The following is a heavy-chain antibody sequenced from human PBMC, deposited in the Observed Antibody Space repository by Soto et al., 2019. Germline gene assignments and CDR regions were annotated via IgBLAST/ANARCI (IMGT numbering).Heavy chain of an antibody. J-gene: IGHJ5*02. CDR3: ARGEFWNRLGGVYWFDP. V-gene: IGHV1-3*01. D-gene: IGHD2-8*02. CDR1: GYTFARFA. CDR2: INADNGQT. Sequence: GPSVKVSCKASGYTFARFAVHWVRQAPGQSLEWMGWINADNGQTKYSQNFQGRITMTRDKSANTVYLGVHSLRSQDTAFYYCARGEFWNRLGGVYWFDPWGQGTLVTVSS.